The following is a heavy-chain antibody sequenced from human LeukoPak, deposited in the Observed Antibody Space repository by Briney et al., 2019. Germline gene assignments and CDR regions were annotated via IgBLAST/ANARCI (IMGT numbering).Heavy chain of an antibody. V-gene: IGHV1-2*02. CDR3: ARGSSSSWADAFDI. CDR1: GYTFTGYY. Sequence: ASVKVSCKASGYTFTGYYMHWVRQAPGQGLEWLGWINPNSGGTNYAQKFQGRVTMTRDTSISTAYMELSRLRSDDTAVYYCARGSSSSWADAFDIWGQGTKVTVS. CDR2: INPNSGGT. J-gene: IGHJ3*02. D-gene: IGHD6-13*01.